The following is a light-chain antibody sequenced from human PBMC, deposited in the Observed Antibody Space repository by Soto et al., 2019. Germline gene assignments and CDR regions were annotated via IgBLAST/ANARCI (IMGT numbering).Light chain of an antibody. CDR3: QQSYTSPYT. V-gene: IGKV1-39*01. CDR2: GAS. CDR1: QTISTH. J-gene: IGKJ2*01. Sequence: DIQMTQSPSSLSASVGDRVTITCRASQTISTHLHWYQHKPGKAPNLLIYGASSLQTGVPSRFSGSGSGTDVTLSINSLQPEDFATYYCQQSYTSPYTFGQGTELEI.